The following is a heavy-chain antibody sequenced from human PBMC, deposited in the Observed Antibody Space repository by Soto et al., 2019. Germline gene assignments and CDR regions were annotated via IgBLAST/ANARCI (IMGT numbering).Heavy chain of an antibody. V-gene: IGHV3-48*03. CDR1: GFTFSSYE. J-gene: IGHJ5*02. Sequence: QPGGSLRLCCAASGFTFSSYEMNWVRQAPGKGLEWVSYISSSGSTIYYADSVKGRFTISRDNAKNSLYLQMNSLRAEDTAVYYCARVARYYYGSGSYRWFDPWGQGTLVTVSS. D-gene: IGHD3-10*01. CDR2: ISSSGSTI. CDR3: ARVARYYYGSGSYRWFDP.